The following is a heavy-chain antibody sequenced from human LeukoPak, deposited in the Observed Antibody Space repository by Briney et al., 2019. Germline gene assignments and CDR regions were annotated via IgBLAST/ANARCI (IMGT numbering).Heavy chain of an antibody. CDR2: ISSGSSAI. D-gene: IGHD3-10*01. CDR1: GFTFSDYF. CDR3: ARDMGFFDS. Sequence: GGSLRLSCAASGFTFSDYFMSWIRQAPGKGPEWVSYISSGSSAIYYADSVKSRFTISRDNAKNSLYLQMNSLRAEDTAVYYCARDMGFFDSWGRGTLVTVSS. J-gene: IGHJ4*02. V-gene: IGHV3-11*01.